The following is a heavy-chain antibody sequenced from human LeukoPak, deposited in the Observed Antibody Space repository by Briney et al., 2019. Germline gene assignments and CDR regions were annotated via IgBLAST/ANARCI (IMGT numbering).Heavy chain of an antibody. CDR3: ARDGVGTTPIDY. D-gene: IGHD1-26*01. V-gene: IGHV3-74*01. CDR1: GFTFSSYW. CDR2: IQTDGNSM. Sequence: GGSLRLSCAASGFTFSSYWMDWVRQAPGGGLEWVSGIQTDGNSMGYADSVKGRFTISRDNAKSTLYLQMNSLTAEDTAVYYCARDGVGTTPIDYWGQGTLVSVSS. J-gene: IGHJ4*02.